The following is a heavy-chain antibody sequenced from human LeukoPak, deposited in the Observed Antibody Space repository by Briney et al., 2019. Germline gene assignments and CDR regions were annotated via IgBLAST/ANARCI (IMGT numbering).Heavy chain of an antibody. J-gene: IGHJ4*02. CDR1: GFTFSSYG. CDR2: ISNDGSKK. Sequence: GGSLRLSCAASGFTFSSYGMHWVRQAPGRGLDWVAVISNDGSKKYYADSVKGRFTISRDNSKNTLSLQVSSLRTEDTAVYYCARDQEGFDYWGQGTLVTVSS. CDR3: ARDQEGFDY. V-gene: IGHV3-30*03.